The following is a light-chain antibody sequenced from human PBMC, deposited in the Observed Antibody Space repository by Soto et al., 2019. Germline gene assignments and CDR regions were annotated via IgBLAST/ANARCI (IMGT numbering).Light chain of an antibody. CDR1: QSVSSY. V-gene: IGKV3-11*01. Sequence: DIVSTQSPGTLSLSPGQRATLSCRTSQSVSSYLAWYQQKPGQAPRLLIYDASNRATGIPARFSGSGSGTDFTLTISSLEPEDFAVYYCQQRSNWRTFGQGTKVDIK. J-gene: IGKJ1*01. CDR2: DAS. CDR3: QQRSNWRT.